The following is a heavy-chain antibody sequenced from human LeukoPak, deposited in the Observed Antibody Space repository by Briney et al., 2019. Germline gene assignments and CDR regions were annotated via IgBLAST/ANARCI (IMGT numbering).Heavy chain of an antibody. CDR2: IEQDGSEK. CDR3: ARRYCSARICDSCFDY. D-gene: IGHD2-15*01. J-gene: IGHJ4*02. CDR1: GFTFTSYW. V-gene: IGHV3-7*01. Sequence: PGGSLRLSCAASGFTFTSYWMSWVRQAPGKGLEWVANIEQDGSEKYYVDSVKGRFTIARDNAKNSLYLQMNSLRAEATAVYYCARRYCSARICDSCFDYWGQGPLVTVSS.